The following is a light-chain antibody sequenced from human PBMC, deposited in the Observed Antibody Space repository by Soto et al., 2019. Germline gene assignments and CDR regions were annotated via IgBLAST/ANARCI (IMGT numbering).Light chain of an antibody. CDR1: QSVSSST. CDR3: QQRNYWQVT. Sequence: EVVFTQSPGTLSLSPGERASLSCRASQSVSSSTVAWYQQKPGQAPRLLIYDGSSRVTGIPDRFSGSGSGTDFTLTISSLEPEDFAIYYCQQRNYWQVTFGQGTRLEIK. J-gene: IGKJ5*01. CDR2: DGS. V-gene: IGKV3D-20*02.